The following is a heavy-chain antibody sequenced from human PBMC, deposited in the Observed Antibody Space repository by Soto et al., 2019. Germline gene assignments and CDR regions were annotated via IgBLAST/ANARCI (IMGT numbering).Heavy chain of an antibody. J-gene: IGHJ3*02. CDR1: GGSFSGYY. D-gene: IGHD3-16*02. CDR3: ARGAYDYIWGRYRHDAFEI. Sequence: QVQLQQWGAGLLKPSETLSLTCGGYGGSFSGYYWSWIRQPPGKGLEWIGEINHSGSTNYNPSLKSRVTISVDTSKNQFSLKLSSVTAADTAVYYCARGAYDYIWGRYRHDAFEIWGQGIMVTVSS. CDR2: INHSGST. V-gene: IGHV4-34*01.